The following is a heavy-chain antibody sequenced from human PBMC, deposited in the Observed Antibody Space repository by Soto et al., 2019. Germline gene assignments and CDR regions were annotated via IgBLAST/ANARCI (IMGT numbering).Heavy chain of an antibody. V-gene: IGHV3-23*01. CDR3: AKEPRIQLWSLEFDY. D-gene: IGHD5-18*01. Sequence: GGSLRLSCAASGFTFSSYAMSWVRQAPGKGLEWVSAISGSGGSTYYADSVKGRFTITRDNSKNTLYLQMNSLRAEDTAVYYCAKEPRIQLWSLEFDYWGQGTLVTVSS. CDR2: ISGSGGST. J-gene: IGHJ4*02. CDR1: GFTFSSYA.